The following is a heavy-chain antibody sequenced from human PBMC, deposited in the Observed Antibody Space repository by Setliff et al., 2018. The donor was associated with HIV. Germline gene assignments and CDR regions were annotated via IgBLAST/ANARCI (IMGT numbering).Heavy chain of an antibody. CDR1: GFTLDDYV. Sequence: GGSLRLSCVASGFTLDDYVMHWVRQAPGKGLEWVSGIRWSSGSIDSADSVKDRFTISRDNAKNTLYLQMNSLRAEDTGVYYCHSGYDTEEQSYFDYWGQGTLVTVSS. CDR3: HSGYDTEEQSYFDY. J-gene: IGHJ4*02. CDR2: IRWSSGSI. V-gene: IGHV3-9*01. D-gene: IGHD5-12*01.